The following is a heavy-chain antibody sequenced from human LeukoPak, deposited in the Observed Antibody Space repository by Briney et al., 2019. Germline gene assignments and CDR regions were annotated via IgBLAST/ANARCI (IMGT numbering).Heavy chain of an antibody. J-gene: IGHJ4*02. CDR3: ARGGYNYDYAFDY. CDR1: RFTFSSYE. V-gene: IGHV3-48*03. Sequence: GGSLRLSCAASRFTFSSYEMNWVRQAPGKGLGWVSYISSSGSTLYYADSVKGRFTISRDNAKNSLYLQMNSLRAEDTAVYYCARGGYNYDYAFDYWGQGTLVTVSS. D-gene: IGHD5-18*01. CDR2: ISSSGSTL.